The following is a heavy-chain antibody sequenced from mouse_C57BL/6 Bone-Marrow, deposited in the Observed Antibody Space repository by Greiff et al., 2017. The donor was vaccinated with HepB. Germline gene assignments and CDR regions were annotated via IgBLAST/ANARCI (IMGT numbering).Heavy chain of an antibody. J-gene: IGHJ1*03. V-gene: IGHV1-53*01. Sequence: QVQLKQSGTELVKPGASVKLSCKASGYTFTSYWMHWVKQRPGQGLEWIGNINPSNGGTNYNEKFKSKATLTVDKSSSTAYMQLSSLTSEDSAVYYCAREDYGSSYPYWYFDVWGTGTTVTVSS. CDR1: GYTFTSYW. CDR2: INPSNGGT. D-gene: IGHD1-1*01. CDR3: AREDYGSSYPYWYFDV.